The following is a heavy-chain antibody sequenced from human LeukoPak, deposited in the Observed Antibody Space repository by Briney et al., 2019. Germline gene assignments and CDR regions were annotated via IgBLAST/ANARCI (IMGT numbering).Heavy chain of an antibody. CDR1: GYTFTSYY. V-gene: IGHV1-46*01. J-gene: IGHJ5*02. Sequence: ASVKVSCKASGYTFTSYYMHWVRQAPGQGLEWMGIINPSGGSTSYAQKFQGRVTMTRDTSTSTVYMELSSLRSEDTAVYYCARGEKRYFGRVRGGNWFDPWGQGTLVTVSS. CDR2: INPSGGST. D-gene: IGHD3-9*01. CDR3: ARGEKRYFGRVRGGNWFDP.